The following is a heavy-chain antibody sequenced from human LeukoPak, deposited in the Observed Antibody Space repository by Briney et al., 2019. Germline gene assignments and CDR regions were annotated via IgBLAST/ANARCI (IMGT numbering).Heavy chain of an antibody. D-gene: IGHD1-26*01. V-gene: IGHV1-46*01. CDR2: INPSDGAT. CDR3: AREQRGGLSGNLGGLFASYNTYYYMDV. CDR1: GYTFTMYY. J-gene: IGHJ6*03. Sequence: ASVKVSCKASGYTFTMYYIHWVRQAPGQGLEWMGMINPSDGATTYAQRFQGRVTMTRDMSTTTVYMDLRSLRSEDTAVYFRAREQRGGLSGNLGGLFASYNTYYYMDVWARGTTVTVSS.